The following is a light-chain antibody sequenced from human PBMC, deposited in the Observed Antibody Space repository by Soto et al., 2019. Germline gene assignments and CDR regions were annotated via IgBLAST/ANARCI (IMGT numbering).Light chain of an antibody. Sequence: QSALTQPRSVSGSPGQSVTISCTGTSSDVGGDNYVSWYQQHPGKAPKLMIFDVSERPSGVPDRFSGSKSGNTASLIISGLQAEDEADYYCCSYAGNFIFVFGTGTKVTVL. V-gene: IGLV2-11*01. CDR3: CSYAGNFIFV. J-gene: IGLJ1*01. CDR2: DVS. CDR1: SSDVGGDNY.